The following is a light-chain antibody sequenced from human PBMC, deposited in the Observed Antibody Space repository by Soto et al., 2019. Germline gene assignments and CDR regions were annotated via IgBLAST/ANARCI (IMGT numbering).Light chain of an antibody. J-gene: IGKJ4*01. CDR3: QQYHSYPQT. CDR2: GAS. Sequence: DILLTQSPSSLSASVGDRVTITCRASQDISSWLAWYQQKPEKAPKSLIYGASTLQSGVPLRFSGSGSGTEFTLTITSLQPEDFATYYCQQYHSYPQTFGGGTKVEIK. CDR1: QDISSW. V-gene: IGKV1D-16*01.